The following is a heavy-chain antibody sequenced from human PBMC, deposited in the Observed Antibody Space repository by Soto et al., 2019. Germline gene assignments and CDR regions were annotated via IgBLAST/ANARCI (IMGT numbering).Heavy chain of an antibody. J-gene: IGHJ4*02. CDR1: GYTFTSYA. D-gene: IGHD6-13*01. V-gene: IGHV1-3*01. CDR3: ARVLTSSWYSFDY. Sequence: QVQLVQSGAEVKKPGASVKVSCKASGYTFTSYAMHWVRQAPGQRLEWMGWINAGNGNTKYSQKFQGRVTITRDTSASKAYMELSSLRSEDTAVYYCARVLTSSWYSFDYWGQGTLVTVSS. CDR2: INAGNGNT.